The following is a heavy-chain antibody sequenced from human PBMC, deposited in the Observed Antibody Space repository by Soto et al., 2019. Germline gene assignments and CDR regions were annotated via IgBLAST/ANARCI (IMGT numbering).Heavy chain of an antibody. CDR1: GGSISSYY. V-gene: IGHV4-59*01. D-gene: IGHD3-16*01. Sequence: SETLSLTCTVSGGSISSYYWSWIRQPPGKGLEWIGYIYYSGSTNYNPSLKSRVTISVDTSKNQFSLKLSSVTAADTAVYYCGGLPRGRGVYYFDSGGQEPWVPVPS. J-gene: IGHJ4*02. CDR2: IYYSGST. CDR3: GGLPRGRGVYYFDS.